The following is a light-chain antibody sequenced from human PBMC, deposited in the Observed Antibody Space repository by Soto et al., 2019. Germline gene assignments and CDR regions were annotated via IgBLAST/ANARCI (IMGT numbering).Light chain of an antibody. Sequence: DIPLTLSPSFLSASVGDRVTITCRASQGFSNYLAWYQQKPGKAPKLLIYATSTLQSAVPSRFSGSGSGTEFTLTIASLQPEDFATYYCQQLDRFPPTFGGGTKVEI. CDR2: ATS. CDR3: QQLDRFPPT. J-gene: IGKJ4*01. CDR1: QGFSNY. V-gene: IGKV1-9*01.